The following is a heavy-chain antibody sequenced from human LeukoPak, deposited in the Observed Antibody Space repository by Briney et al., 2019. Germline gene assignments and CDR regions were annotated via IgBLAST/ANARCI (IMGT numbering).Heavy chain of an antibody. CDR2: IIPIFGTA. CDR3: ARAFRFLEWHDVFDI. Sequence: SVKVSCKAPEGTFSSDAISWGGQAPGQGLEWMGGIIPIFGTANNAQKFQGRVTITADESTSTAYMELSSLRSEDTAVYYCARAFRFLEWHDVFDIWGQGTMVTVSS. V-gene: IGHV1-69*13. CDR1: EGTFSSDA. J-gene: IGHJ3*02. D-gene: IGHD3-3*01.